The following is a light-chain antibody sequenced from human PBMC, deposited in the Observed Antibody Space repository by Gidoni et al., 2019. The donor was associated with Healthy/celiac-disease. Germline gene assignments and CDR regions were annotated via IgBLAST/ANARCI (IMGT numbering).Light chain of an antibody. CDR3: QQSYSTLALT. J-gene: IGKJ4*01. CDR2: AAS. CDR1: QSISSY. Sequence: DIQMTQSPSSLSASVGDRVTITGRASQSISSYLNWYQQKPGKAHKLLIYAASSLQSGVQSRFSGSGSGTDFTLTISSLQPEDFATYYCQQSYSTLALTFGGGTKVEIK. V-gene: IGKV1-39*01.